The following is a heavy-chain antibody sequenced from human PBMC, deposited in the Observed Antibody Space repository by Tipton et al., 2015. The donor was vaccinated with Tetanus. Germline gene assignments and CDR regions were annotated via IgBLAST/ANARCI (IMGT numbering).Heavy chain of an antibody. Sequence: LRLSCATSGFTFSGYAMSWVRQHPGKGLEWIGYIYSSGSTNYNPSLKSRVTTSVDTARNQISLKLTSVSAADTAVYYCARAAIQLFDQWGQGIPVIVSS. CDR3: ARAAIQLFDQ. CDR2: IYSSGST. CDR1: GFTFSGYA. D-gene: IGHD5-18*01. J-gene: IGHJ4*02. V-gene: IGHV4-59*01.